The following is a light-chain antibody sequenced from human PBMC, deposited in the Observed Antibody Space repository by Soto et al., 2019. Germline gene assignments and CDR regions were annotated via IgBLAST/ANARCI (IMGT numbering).Light chain of an antibody. CDR2: KAS. V-gene: IGKV1-5*03. CDR1: QSISSS. Sequence: DIQMTQSPSTLSASVGDSVIITCRASQSISSSLVWYQQKPGKAPKLLIYKASSLESGVPSRFSGSGSGTDFALTISSLQPDDFATYCCQQYNTYPWTFGQGTKVEIK. CDR3: QQYNTYPWT. J-gene: IGKJ1*01.